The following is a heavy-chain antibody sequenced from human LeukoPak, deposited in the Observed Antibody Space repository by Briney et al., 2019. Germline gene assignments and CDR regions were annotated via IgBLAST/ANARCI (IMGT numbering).Heavy chain of an antibody. D-gene: IGHD1-26*01. V-gene: IGHV4-59*08. CDR1: GGSISSYY. Sequence: SETLSLTCIVSGGSISSYYWSWIRQPPGKGLEWIGYIYYTGSTNYNPSLKSRVTISVDTSKNQLSLKLRSVTAADTAVYYCARQDSGTYLNPLDIWGQGTVVSVST. J-gene: IGHJ3*02. CDR2: IYYTGST. CDR3: ARQDSGTYLNPLDI.